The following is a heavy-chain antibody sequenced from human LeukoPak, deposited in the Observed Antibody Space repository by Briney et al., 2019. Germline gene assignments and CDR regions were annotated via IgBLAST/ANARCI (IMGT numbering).Heavy chain of an antibody. CDR3: ARRGGSTYYYYYYMDV. D-gene: IGHD1-26*01. V-gene: IGHV4-34*01. J-gene: IGHJ6*03. CDR2: INHSGST. Sequence: SETLSLTCAVYGGSFSGYYWSWIRQPPGKGLEWIGEINHSGSTNYNPSLKSRVTISVDTSKNQFSLKLSSVTAADTAVYYCARRGGSTYYYYYYMDVWGKGTTVTISS. CDR1: GGSFSGYY.